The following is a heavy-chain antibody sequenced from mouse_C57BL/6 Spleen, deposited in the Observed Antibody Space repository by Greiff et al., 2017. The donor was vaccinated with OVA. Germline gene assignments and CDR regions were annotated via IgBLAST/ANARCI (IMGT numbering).Heavy chain of an antibody. CDR1: GYSITSGYY. CDR3: ARHWAYFDY. D-gene: IGHD4-1*01. CDR2: ISYDGSN. J-gene: IGHJ2*01. V-gene: IGHV3-6*01. Sequence: EVQLQESGPGLVKPSQSLSLTCSVTGYSITSGYYWNWIRQFPGNKLEWMGYISYDGSNNYNPSLKNRISITRDTSKNQFFLKLNSVTTEDTATYYCARHWAYFDYWGQGTTLTVSS.